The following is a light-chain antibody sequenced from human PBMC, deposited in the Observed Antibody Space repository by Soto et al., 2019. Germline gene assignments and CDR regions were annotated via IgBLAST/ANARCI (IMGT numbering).Light chain of an antibody. CDR1: QSVSSSY. CDR3: QQYRKT. Sequence: EIVLTQSPGTLSLSPGERATLSCRASQSVSSSYLAWYQQKPGQAPRLLIYGASSRATGIPDRFSGSGSGTDFALTISRLEPEDFAVYYCQQYRKTLGQGTKVAIK. CDR2: GAS. V-gene: IGKV3-20*01. J-gene: IGKJ1*01.